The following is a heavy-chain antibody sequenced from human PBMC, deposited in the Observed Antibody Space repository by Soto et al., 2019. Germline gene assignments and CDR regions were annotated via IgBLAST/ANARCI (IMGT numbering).Heavy chain of an antibody. Sequence: EVQLVESGGGLVQPGGSLRLSCAASGFTFSSYWMSWVRQAPGKGLEWVANIKQDGSEKYYVDSVKGRFTISRDNAKNSLYLQMNSLRAEDTAVYYCARERVGAKPDYYYYYVMDVWGQGTTVTVSS. J-gene: IGHJ6*02. CDR3: ARERVGAKPDYYYYYVMDV. V-gene: IGHV3-7*01. CDR2: IKQDGSEK. CDR1: GFTFSSYW. D-gene: IGHD1-26*01.